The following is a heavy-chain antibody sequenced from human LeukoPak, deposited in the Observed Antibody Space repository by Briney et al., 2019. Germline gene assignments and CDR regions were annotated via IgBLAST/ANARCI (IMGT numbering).Heavy chain of an antibody. Sequence: PGGSLRLSCVGSGFTFSNSVINWVRQAPGKGLEWVSLISGSGDTTYYADSVKGRFTISRDNSKSTVYLQMNSLRAEDTALYYCGFNGGGHIMAPLDFWGQGTLVTVSS. CDR3: GFNGGGHIMAPLDF. D-gene: IGHD5-12*01. V-gene: IGHV3-23*01. CDR1: GFTFSNSV. CDR2: ISGSGDTT. J-gene: IGHJ4*02.